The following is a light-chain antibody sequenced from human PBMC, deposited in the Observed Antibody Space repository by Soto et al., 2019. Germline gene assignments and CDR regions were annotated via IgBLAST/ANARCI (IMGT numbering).Light chain of an antibody. Sequence: DIQMTQSPSSLSASVGDRVTISCRASQGTGSYLNWYRQKPGKAPELLIYATSRLHSGVPSRFSGSGSETDFTLTISSLQPEDFATYYCQQSYRIPRESDCFGGGTKVDIK. CDR2: ATS. CDR3: QQSYRIPRESDC. V-gene: IGKV1-39*01. J-gene: IGKJ4*01. CDR1: QGTGSY.